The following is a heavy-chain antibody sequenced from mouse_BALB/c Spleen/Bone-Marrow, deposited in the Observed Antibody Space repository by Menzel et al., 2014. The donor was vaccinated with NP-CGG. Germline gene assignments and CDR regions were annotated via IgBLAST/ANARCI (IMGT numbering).Heavy chain of an antibody. CDR3: AEGGYGNVFDY. V-gene: IGHV1-31*01. J-gene: IGHJ2*01. CDR2: INPYNGAT. D-gene: IGHD2-1*01. CDR1: GYSFTGYY. Sequence: EVQLQQSGPELVKPGASVKISCKASGYSFTGYYMHWVKQSHVKSLAWIGRINPYNGATSYNQNFKDKASLTVDKSSSTAFMERHSLTSEDSAVYDCAEGGYGNVFDYWGQGTTLTVAS.